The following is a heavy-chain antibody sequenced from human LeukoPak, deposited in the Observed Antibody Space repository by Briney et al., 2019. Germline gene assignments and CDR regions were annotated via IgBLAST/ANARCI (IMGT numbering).Heavy chain of an antibody. CDR3: AKAVWFGEFDYCFSGLDV. CDR2: ISGSGGDT. Sequence: GGSLRLSCAAFGFTFSSYAMGWVRQAPGKGLEWVSAISGSGGDTYYADSVKGRFTFSGDNSKNTLYLQMNSLRPEDTALYYCAKAVWFGEFDYCFSGLDVWGQGTTVTVSS. D-gene: IGHD3-10*01. J-gene: IGHJ6*02. CDR1: GFTFSSYA. V-gene: IGHV3-23*01.